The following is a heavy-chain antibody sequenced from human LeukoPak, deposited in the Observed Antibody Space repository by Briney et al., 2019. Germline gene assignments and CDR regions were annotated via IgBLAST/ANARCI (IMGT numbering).Heavy chain of an antibody. CDR2: INQDGTEK. J-gene: IGHJ1*01. CDR3: VKVAKYYYGSETYYFLEQ. CDR1: GFTFTTYW. Sequence: GGSLRLSCAASGFTFTTYWMSWVRQFPGKGLQWVANINQDGTEKYYVDSVKGRFTISRDNAKNSLHLQMNSLRVEDTAIYYCVKVAKYYYGSETYYFLEQWGQGTPVTASS. V-gene: IGHV3-7*01. D-gene: IGHD3-10*01.